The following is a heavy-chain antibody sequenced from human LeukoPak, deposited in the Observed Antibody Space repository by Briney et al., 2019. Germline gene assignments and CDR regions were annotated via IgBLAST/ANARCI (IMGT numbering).Heavy chain of an antibody. J-gene: IGHJ4*02. CDR2: INPNSGGT. CDR3: AREPPSTLARDYGDLGGNFDY. CDR1: GYTFTGYY. D-gene: IGHD4-17*01. V-gene: IGHV1-2*06. Sequence: ASVKVSCKASGYTFTGYYMHWVRQAPGQGLEWMGRINPNSGGTNYAQKFQGRVTMTRDTSISTAYMELSRLRSDDTAVYYCAREPPSTLARDYGDLGGNFDYWGQGTLVTVSS.